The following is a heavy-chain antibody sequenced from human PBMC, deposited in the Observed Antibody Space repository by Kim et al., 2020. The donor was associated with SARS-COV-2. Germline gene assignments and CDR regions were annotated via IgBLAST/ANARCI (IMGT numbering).Heavy chain of an antibody. Sequence: YSPSFQGQVTISANKSISPAYLQWSSLKASDTAMYYCARHAGYYYYYMDVWGKGTTVTVSS. CDR3: ARHAGYYYYYMDV. J-gene: IGHJ6*03. V-gene: IGHV5-51*01.